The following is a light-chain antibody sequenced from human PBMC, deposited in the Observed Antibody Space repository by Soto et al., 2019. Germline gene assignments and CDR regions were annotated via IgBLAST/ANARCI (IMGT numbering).Light chain of an antibody. CDR1: SSDVGTYDR. CDR2: EVH. V-gene: IGLV2-18*02. CDR3: SSYAARTTLL. Sequence: QSVLTQPPSVSGSPGQSVTISCIGSSSDVGTYDRVSWYQAPPGTAPKLIIYEVHYRPSGVPDRFSGSKSGNTASLTISGLQAEDEADYYCSSYAARTTLLFGGGTQLTVL. J-gene: IGLJ2*01.